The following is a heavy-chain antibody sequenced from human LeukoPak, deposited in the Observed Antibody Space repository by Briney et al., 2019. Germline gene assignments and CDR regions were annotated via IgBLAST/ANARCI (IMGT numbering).Heavy chain of an antibody. Sequence: GRSLRLSCAASGFTFSSSAMHWARQAPGKGLEWVTVISYDGSNKYYADTVKRRFTISTDNSKNTLYLQMNSLRAQDTPLYYCARAGHSSSWSGYSPHSGQGTLVTVSS. J-gene: IGHJ1*01. CDR2: ISYDGSNK. V-gene: IGHV3-30*01. CDR1: GFTFSSSA. CDR3: ARAGHSSSWSGYSPH. D-gene: IGHD6-13*01.